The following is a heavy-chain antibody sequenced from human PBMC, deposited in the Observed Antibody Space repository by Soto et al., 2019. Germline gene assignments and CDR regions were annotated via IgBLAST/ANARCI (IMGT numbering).Heavy chain of an antibody. J-gene: IGHJ6*02. CDR3: AREDSYGWSGESLDV. CDR1: GDSLRGQS. V-gene: IGHV4-34*01. CDR2: LDQSGGT. Sequence: QVQLQQWGAGLLKASETLSLTCAVVGDSLRGQSWNWIRQSPGKGLEWIGELDQSGGTNYNPSLKGRAIISDDTSKNQFSLPLTSVTAADTAVYYCAREDSYGWSGESLDVWGQGTTVTVSS. D-gene: IGHD6-19*01.